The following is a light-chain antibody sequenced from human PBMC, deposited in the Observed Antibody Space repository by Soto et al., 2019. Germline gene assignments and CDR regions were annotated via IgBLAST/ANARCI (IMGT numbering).Light chain of an antibody. J-gene: IGKJ5*01. V-gene: IGKV1-5*01. CDR2: DAS. CDR3: QQYNSYPIT. CDR1: QSLNSL. Sequence: DIQMTQSPSTLSASVGDRVTITCRASQSLNSLLAWYQQKPGKAPKLLIYDASNLESGVPSRFSGSGSGTEFTLTISSLQPDDFATYYCQQYNSYPITFGQGTRLEIK.